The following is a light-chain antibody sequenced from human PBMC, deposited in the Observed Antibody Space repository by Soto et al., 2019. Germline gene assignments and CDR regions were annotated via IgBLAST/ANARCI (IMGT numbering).Light chain of an antibody. CDR3: QTWGTGNVV. V-gene: IGLV4-69*01. J-gene: IGLJ2*01. Sequence: QLVLTQSPSASASLGASVMLTCTLSSGHSSYAIAWHQQQPEKGPRYLMKLNSDGSQSKGDGIPDHFSGSSSGAERYLTISSLQSEDEANYYCQTWGTGNVVFGGGTKLTVL. CDR1: SGHSSYA. CDR2: LNSDGSQ.